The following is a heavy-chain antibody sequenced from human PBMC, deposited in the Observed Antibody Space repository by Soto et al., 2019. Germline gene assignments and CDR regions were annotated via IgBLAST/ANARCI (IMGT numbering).Heavy chain of an antibody. D-gene: IGHD1-1*01. J-gene: IGHJ6*02. CDR3: ARGGTRFHYYYGMDV. Sequence: SETLSLTCTVSGGSISSYYWSWIRQPAGKGLEWIGRIYTSGSTNYNPSLKSRVTMSVDTSKNQFSLKLSPVTAADTAVYYCARGGTRFHYYYGMDVWGQGTTVTVSS. CDR1: GGSISSYY. CDR2: IYTSGST. V-gene: IGHV4-4*07.